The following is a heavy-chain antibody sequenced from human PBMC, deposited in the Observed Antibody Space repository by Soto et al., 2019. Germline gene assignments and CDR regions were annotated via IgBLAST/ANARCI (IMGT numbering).Heavy chain of an antibody. CDR3: AREDIVVVPAAKLYYYYYMDV. CDR2: ITAGNGNT. J-gene: IGHJ6*03. V-gene: IGHV1-3*01. CDR1: GYTFTSYA. D-gene: IGHD2-2*01. Sequence: QVQLVQSGAEVKTPGASVKVSCKASGYTFTSYAMHWVRQAPGQRIGWMGWITAGNGNTKYSQKFQGRVTVTMDTSASTAYMKLSSLRSEDKVVYYCAREDIVVVPAAKLYYYYYMDVWGEGTTVIVSS.